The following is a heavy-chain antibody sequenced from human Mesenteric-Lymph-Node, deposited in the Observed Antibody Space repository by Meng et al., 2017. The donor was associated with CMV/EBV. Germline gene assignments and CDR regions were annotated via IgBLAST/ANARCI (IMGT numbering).Heavy chain of an antibody. CDR3: ARDRGDYDVYYYYGMDV. Sequence: GGSLRLSCAASGFTFSTYSMNWVRQAPGKGLEWVSSISSSSSYMFYAHSLEGRFTISRDNAKNSLYLQMNSLRAEDTAVYYCARDRGDYDVYYYYGMDVWGQGTTVTVSS. V-gene: IGHV3-21*01. CDR1: GFTFSTYS. CDR2: ISSSSSYM. D-gene: IGHD4-17*01. J-gene: IGHJ6*02.